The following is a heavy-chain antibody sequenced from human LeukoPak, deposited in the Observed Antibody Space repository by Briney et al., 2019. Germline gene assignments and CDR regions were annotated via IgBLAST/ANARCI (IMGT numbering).Heavy chain of an antibody. CDR3: ARLSQQTFDI. J-gene: IGHJ3*02. Sequence: ASVKVSCKASGYTFTSYGINWVRQAPGQGLEWMGIIDPSGGSTSYAQKFQGRVTMTRDTSTSAVYMELSSLRSDDTAVYYCARLSQQTFDIWGQGTLVTVSS. V-gene: IGHV1-46*01. CDR1: GYTFTSYG. CDR2: IDPSGGST.